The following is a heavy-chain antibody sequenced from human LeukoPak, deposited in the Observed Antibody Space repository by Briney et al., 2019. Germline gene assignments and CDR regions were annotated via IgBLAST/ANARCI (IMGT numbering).Heavy chain of an antibody. CDR1: GGSISSYY. V-gene: IGHV4-4*07. J-gene: IGHJ4*02. CDR2: IYTSGST. D-gene: IGHD6-13*01. CDR3: ARVVGSSSWYDY. Sequence: SETLSLTCTVSGGSISSYYWSWSGRPAGKEREWIGRIYTSGSTNYNPSLKSRVTMSVDTSKNQFSLKLSSVTAADTAVYYCARVVGSSSWYDYWGQGTLVTVSS.